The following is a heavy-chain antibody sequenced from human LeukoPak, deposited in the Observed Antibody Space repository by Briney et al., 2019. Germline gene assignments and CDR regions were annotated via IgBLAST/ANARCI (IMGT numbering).Heavy chain of an antibody. J-gene: IGHJ4*02. Sequence: ASVKVSCKASGYTFTSYGISWVRQAPGQGLEWMGWISAYNGNTNYAQKLQGRVTMTTDTSTSTAYMELRSLRSDDTAVYYCARDTYYYDSSGYADYWGQGTLVTVS. CDR2: ISAYNGNT. CDR1: GYTFTSYG. V-gene: IGHV1-18*01. D-gene: IGHD3-22*01. CDR3: ARDTYYYDSSGYADY.